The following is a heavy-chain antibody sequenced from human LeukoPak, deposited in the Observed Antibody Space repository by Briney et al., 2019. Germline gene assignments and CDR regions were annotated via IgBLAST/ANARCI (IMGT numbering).Heavy chain of an antibody. V-gene: IGHV4-31*03. CDR2: IYYSGST. CDR1: GGSISGSSYY. CDR3: ASSLRGYYYYYGMDV. J-gene: IGHJ6*02. Sequence: SETLSPTCTVSGGSISGSSYYWGWIRQHPGKGLEWIGYIYYSGSTYYNPSLKSRVTISVDTSKNQFSLKLSSVTAADTAVYYCASSLRGYYYYYGMDVWGQGTTVTVSS. D-gene: IGHD3-16*01.